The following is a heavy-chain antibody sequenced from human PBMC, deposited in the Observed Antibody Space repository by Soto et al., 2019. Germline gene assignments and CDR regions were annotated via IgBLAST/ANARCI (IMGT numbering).Heavy chain of an antibody. CDR1: GGSFCGYY. D-gene: IGHD2-8*02. CDR2: INHSGST. J-gene: IGHJ4*02. V-gene: IGHV4-34*01. Sequence: ASETLSLTCAVYGGSFCGYYWTWIRQPPGTGLEWIGEINHSGSTNYNPSLKSRVTISVDTSKNQFSLKLTSVTAADTAVYYCARDKITGLFDYWGQGTLVNVSS. CDR3: ARDKITGLFDY.